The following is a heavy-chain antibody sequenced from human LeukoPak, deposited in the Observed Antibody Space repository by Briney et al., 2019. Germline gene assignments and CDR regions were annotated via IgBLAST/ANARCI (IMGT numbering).Heavy chain of an antibody. V-gene: IGHV4-61*01. CDR2: IYYSGST. CDR1: GYSISSGNY. D-gene: IGHD3-22*01. CDR3: ARGYYYEDY. Sequence: PSETLSLTCTVSGYSISSGNYWGWIRQPPGKGLEWIGYIYYSGSTNYNPSLKSRVTISVDTSKNQLSLKLSSVTAADTAVYYCARGYYYEDYWGQGTLVTVSS. J-gene: IGHJ4*02.